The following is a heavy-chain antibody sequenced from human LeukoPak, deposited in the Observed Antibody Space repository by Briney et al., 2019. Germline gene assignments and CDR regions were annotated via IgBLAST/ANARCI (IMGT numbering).Heavy chain of an antibody. CDR2: INHSGST. Sequence: SETLSLTCTVSGGSISGSSYYWGWIRQPPGKGLEWIGEINHSGSTNYNPSLKSRVTISVDTSKNQFSLKLSSVIAADTAVYYCARGRWFDYWGQGTLVTVSS. J-gene: IGHJ4*02. CDR3: ARGRWFDY. D-gene: IGHD3-16*02. V-gene: IGHV4-39*07. CDR1: GGSISGSSYY.